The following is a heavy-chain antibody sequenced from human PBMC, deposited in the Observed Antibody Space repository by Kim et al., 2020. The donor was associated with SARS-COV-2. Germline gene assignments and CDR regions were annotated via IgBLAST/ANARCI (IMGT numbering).Heavy chain of an antibody. CDR3: AKDKDYYDSSGYLDY. D-gene: IGHD3-22*01. CDR1: GFTFDDYA. Sequence: GGSLRLSCAASGFTFDDYAMHWVRQAPGKGLEWVSGISWNSGSIGYADSVKGRFTISRDNAKNSLYLQMNSLRAEDTALYYCAKDKDYYDSSGYLDYWG. J-gene: IGHJ4*01. V-gene: IGHV3-9*01. CDR2: ISWNSGSI.